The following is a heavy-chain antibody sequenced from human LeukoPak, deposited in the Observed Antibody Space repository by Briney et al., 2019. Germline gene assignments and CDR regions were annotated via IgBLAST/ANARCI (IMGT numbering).Heavy chain of an antibody. Sequence: SVKVSCKASGGTFSSYAISWVRQAPGQGLEWMGGIIPIFGTANYAQKFQGRVTITADESTSTAYMELSSLRSEDAAVYYCARGGPDSSGWYQSGMDVWGQGTTVTVSS. J-gene: IGHJ6*02. V-gene: IGHV1-69*01. CDR3: ARGGPDSSGWYQSGMDV. CDR2: IIPIFGTA. D-gene: IGHD6-19*01. CDR1: GGTFSSYA.